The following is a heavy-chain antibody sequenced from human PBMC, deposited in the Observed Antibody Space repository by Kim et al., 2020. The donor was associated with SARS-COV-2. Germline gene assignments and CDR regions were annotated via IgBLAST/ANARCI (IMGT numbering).Heavy chain of an antibody. J-gene: IGHJ4*02. CDR3: AKPPPEYDNGWYTSHFDY. CDR1: GFTFSNYA. Sequence: GGSLRLSCAASGFTFSNYAMNWVRQAPGKGLEWVSTISGSGGSTYYADSVKGRFTISRDNSKDTLYLQMNSLSAEDTAIYYCAKPPPEYDNGWYTSHFDYWGQGSLVTVSS. D-gene: IGHD6-19*01. V-gene: IGHV3-23*01. CDR2: ISGSGGST.